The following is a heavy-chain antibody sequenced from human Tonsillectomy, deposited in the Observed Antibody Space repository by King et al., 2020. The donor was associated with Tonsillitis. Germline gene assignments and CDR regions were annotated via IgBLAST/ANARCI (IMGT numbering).Heavy chain of an antibody. V-gene: IGHV3-23*04. J-gene: IGHJ4*02. CDR2: ISSSGGST. D-gene: IGHD1-26*01. CDR1: GFTFSSYA. CDR3: VQWGLLEGGFDY. Sequence: VQLVESGGGLVQPGGSLRLSCAASGFTFSSYAMSWVRQAPGKGLEWVSGISSSGGSTYYADSVKGRFTISRDNSKNTLYLQINSLRAEDTAVYYCVQWGLLEGGFDYWGQGTLVTVSS.